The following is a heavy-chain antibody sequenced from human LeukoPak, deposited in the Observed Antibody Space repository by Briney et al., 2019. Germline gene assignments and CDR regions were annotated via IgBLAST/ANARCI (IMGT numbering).Heavy chain of an antibody. CDR2: ISRSSIYI. D-gene: IGHD3-22*01. V-gene: IGHV3-21*01. CDR1: GSTFSRYS. Sequence: PGGSLRLSCAASGSTFSRYSMNWVRQAPGKGLEWVSSISRSSIYIYYANSVKGRFTISRDNAKKSLYLQMNSLRAEDTAVYYCARGRYDSSGYYPIFDFWGQGTLVTVSS. J-gene: IGHJ4*02. CDR3: ARGRYDSSGYYPIFDF.